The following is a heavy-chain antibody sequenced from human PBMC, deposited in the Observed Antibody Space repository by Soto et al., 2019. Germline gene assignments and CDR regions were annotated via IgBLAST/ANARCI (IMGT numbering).Heavy chain of an antibody. J-gene: IGHJ5*02. Sequence: PSETLSLTCTVSGGSISSGCYYWSWIRQHPGKGLEWIGYIYYSGSTYYNPSLKSRVTISVDTSKNQFSLKLSSVTAADTAVYYCARVRLTTPPLNSFWFDPWGQGTLVTVSS. D-gene: IGHD4-17*01. V-gene: IGHV4-31*03. CDR2: IYYSGST. CDR1: GGSISSGCYY. CDR3: ARVRLTTPPLNSFWFDP.